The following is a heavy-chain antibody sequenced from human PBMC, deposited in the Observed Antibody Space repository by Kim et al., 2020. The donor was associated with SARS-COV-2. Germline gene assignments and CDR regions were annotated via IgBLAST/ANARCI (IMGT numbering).Heavy chain of an antibody. V-gene: IGHV3-48*04. CDR1: GFTLSLYS. D-gene: IGHD2-15*01. Sequence: GGSLRLSCATSGFTLSLYSMIWVRQSPGKWLDWVSHISGTGTITKHADSVRGRFTISRDNAKNSLFLQMNGLRAEDTAVYYCVRENYWAFDIWGQGTMVTVFS. CDR3: VRENYWAFDI. J-gene: IGHJ3*02. CDR2: ISGTGTIT.